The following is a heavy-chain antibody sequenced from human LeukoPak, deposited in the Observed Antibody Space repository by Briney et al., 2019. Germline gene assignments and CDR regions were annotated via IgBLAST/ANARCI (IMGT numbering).Heavy chain of an antibody. J-gene: IGHJ4*02. CDR2: IKQDGSEK. V-gene: IGHV3-7*01. CDR3: ARRYCSGNTCYLYYFDY. Sequence: SGGSLRLSCVVSGFTLSSYWMTWVRQAPGKGLEWVANIKQDGSEKYYVDSVKGRFTISRDNAQNSLYLQMNSLRVEDTAVYYCARRYCSGNTCYLYYFDYWGQGTLVTVSS. D-gene: IGHD2-15*01. CDR1: GFTLSSYW.